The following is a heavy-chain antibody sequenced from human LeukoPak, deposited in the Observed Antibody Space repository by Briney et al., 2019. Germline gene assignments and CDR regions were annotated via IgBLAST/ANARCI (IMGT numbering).Heavy chain of an antibody. J-gene: IGHJ4*02. CDR3: ARGGGYSYAH. CDR2: ISSSSSYI. CDR1: GFTFSSYN. D-gene: IGHD5-18*01. V-gene: IGHV3-21*04. Sequence: GGSLRLSCAASGFTFSSYNMNWVRQAPGKGLEWVSFISSSSSYIYYADSVKGRFTISRDNAKNSLYLQMNSLRAEDTAVYYCARGGGYSYAHWGQGTLVTVSS.